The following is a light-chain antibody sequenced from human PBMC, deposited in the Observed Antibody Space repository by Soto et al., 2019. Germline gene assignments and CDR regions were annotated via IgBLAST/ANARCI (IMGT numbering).Light chain of an antibody. J-gene: IGKJ5*01. CDR2: DAY. CDR1: QSFTSRS. V-gene: IGKV3-20*01. CDR3: HQYGTFPIT. Sequence: EIVLTQSPGTLSLSPGERATLSCRASQSFTSRSLAWYQQKPGLAPRLLIYDAYTRATGVGARFTGSGSATDFSLTITSLEPEDFAVYFCHQYGTFPITFGQGTRLEIK.